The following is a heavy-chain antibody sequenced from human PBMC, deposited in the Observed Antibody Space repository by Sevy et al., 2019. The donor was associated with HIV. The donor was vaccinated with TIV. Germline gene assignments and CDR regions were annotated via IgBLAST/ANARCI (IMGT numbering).Heavy chain of an antibody. V-gene: IGHV3-7*01. Sequence: GGSLRLSCAASGFTFSSYWMSWVRQAPGKGLEWVANIKQDGSEKYYVDSVKGRFTISRDNAKNSLYLQMNSLRAEDTAVYYCARAEALEYYDILTGFDYWGQGTLVTVSS. CDR1: GFTFSSYW. CDR3: ARAEALEYYDILTGFDY. J-gene: IGHJ4*02. D-gene: IGHD3-9*01. CDR2: IKQDGSEK.